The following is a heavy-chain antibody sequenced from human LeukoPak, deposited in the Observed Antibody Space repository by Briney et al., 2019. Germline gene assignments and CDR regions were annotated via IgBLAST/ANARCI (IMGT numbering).Heavy chain of an antibody. J-gene: IGHJ4*02. CDR2: IGGTVPTT. V-gene: IGHV3-23*01. Sequence: GGSLRLSCAASGFTFSSYTMSWVRQAPGGGLEWVPGIGGTVPTTYYAKSVKGRFTISRDNSKNTVYLQMSNLRAEDTAVYYCAKSLTGFDYWGQGTLVTVSS. CDR1: GFTFSSYT. CDR3: AKSLTGFDY.